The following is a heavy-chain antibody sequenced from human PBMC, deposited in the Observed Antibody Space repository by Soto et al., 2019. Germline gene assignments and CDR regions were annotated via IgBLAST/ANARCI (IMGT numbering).Heavy chain of an antibody. CDR3: ARDGDGRMTTNPYYYNGMDV. V-gene: IGHV4-59*01. J-gene: IGHJ6*02. CDR1: VCSPVRYY. D-gene: IGHD4-4*01. CDR2: VFYTGRA. Sequence: SGPLSLTCTFSVCSPVRYYWSWIRPNPGKGLDWIGYVFYTGRANYNASLKSRVSISLDTSNYQFSLKLSSVTAADTAVYYCARDGDGRMTTNPYYYNGMDVWGPGTKVNVSS.